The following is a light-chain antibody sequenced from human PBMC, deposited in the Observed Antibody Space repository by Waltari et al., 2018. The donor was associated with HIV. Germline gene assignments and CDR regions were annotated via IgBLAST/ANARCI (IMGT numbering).Light chain of an antibody. CDR2: KVS. Sequence: DVVLTQSPLSLPVTLGQPASISCRSNQSLVYSDGNTYLNWFLQRPGQSPRRLIYKVSNRGSGVPDRFSSSGSGTDFTLKISRVEAEDVGVYSCMQGSHWPRTFGQGTKVEIK. V-gene: IGKV2-30*01. J-gene: IGKJ1*01. CDR3: MQGSHWPRT. CDR1: QSLVYSDGNTY.